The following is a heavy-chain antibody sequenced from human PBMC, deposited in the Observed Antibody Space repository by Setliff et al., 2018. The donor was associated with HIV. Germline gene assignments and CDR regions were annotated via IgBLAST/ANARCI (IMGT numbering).Heavy chain of an antibody. CDR3: ARGGNSRAAWFDS. Sequence: SETLSLTCSVSGGSITSGGHYWSWIRHLPGKGLEWIGYIHYTGSNLYNPSLTDRLTLSVDTSDNQFSLKLTSVTAADTAVYYCARGGNSRAAWFDSWGQGTLVTAPQ. D-gene: IGHD5-12*01. CDR1: GGSITSGGHY. CDR2: IHYTGSN. V-gene: IGHV4-31*02. J-gene: IGHJ5*01.